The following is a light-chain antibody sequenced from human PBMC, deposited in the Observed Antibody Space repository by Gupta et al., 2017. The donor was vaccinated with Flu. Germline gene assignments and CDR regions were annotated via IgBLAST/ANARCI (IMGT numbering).Light chain of an antibody. J-gene: IGLJ3*02. CDR3: AAWDDILNGWV. CDR2: SNN. Sequence: QSVLTQPPSASGTPGQTITISCSGNNFNIGSNTVNWYQQLPGTAPKLLIYSNNQRPSGVPDRISGSNSGTSASLAIIVLQSEDEADYYCAAWDDILNGWVFGGGTKLTVL. V-gene: IGLV1-44*01. CDR1: NFNIGSNT.